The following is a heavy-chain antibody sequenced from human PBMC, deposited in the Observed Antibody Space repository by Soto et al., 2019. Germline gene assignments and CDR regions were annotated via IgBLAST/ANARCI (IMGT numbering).Heavy chain of an antibody. D-gene: IGHD4-17*01. CDR2: TYYNVTP. CDR1: GDSGSNHYW. J-gene: IGHJ4*02. V-gene: IGHV4-59*08. Sequence: PSETQSLTAAVSGDSGSNHYWGSRLPQPPGKGLEWIGYTYYNVTPNYHPSLKSRVTISVDTSKNQSSLKLSSVTAAATAVYYCARHETLHGDYDYWGQGTLVIVSS. CDR3: ARHETLHGDYDY.